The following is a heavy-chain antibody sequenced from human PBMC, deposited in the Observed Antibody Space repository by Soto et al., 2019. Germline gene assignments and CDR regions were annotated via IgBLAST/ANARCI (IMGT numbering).Heavy chain of an antibody. V-gene: IGHV3-23*01. CDR3: AALATVTEADY. D-gene: IGHD4-17*01. CDR2: ISGSGSRT. Sequence: VQLLESGGGLVQPGGSRRLSCAASGFMFSSYVMSWVRQAPGKGLEWVSGISGSGSRTYYAGPVKGRFSISRDNSKNTLLLQMNSLRVEDTAVYYCAALATVTEADYWGQGTLVIVPS. J-gene: IGHJ4*02. CDR1: GFMFSSYV.